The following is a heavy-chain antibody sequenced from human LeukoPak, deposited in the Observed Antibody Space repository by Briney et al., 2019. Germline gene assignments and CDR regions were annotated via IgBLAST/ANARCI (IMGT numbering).Heavy chain of an antibody. CDR1: GYTFTSYA. D-gene: IGHD3-22*01. J-gene: IGHJ4*02. Sequence: ASVKVSCKASGYTFTSYAMHWVRQAPGQRLEWMGWINAGNGNTKYSQKFQGRVTITRDTSAGTAYMELSSLRSEDTAVYYCARDFSGYYYYFDYWGQGTLVTVSS. CDR2: INAGNGNT. CDR3: ARDFSGYYYYFDY. V-gene: IGHV1-3*01.